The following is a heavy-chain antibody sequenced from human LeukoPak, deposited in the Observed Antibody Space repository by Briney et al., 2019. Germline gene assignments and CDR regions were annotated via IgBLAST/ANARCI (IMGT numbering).Heavy chain of an antibody. CDR1: GFTFSSYG. J-gene: IGHJ3*02. V-gene: IGHV3-23*01. CDR3: AKEGGCLVPGHAFDI. D-gene: IGHD6-13*01. CDR2: ISGSGGRT. Sequence: GGSLRLSCAGSGFTFSSYGMSWVGQAQGKGLEGGSAISGSGGRTYYEDSVKGRLTISTANSKNTLYLQMNRLRAEHTAVYYCAKEGGCLVPGHAFDIWGQGTMVTVSS.